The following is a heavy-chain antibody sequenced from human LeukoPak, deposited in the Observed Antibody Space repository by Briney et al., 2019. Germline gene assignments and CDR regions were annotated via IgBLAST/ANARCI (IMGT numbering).Heavy chain of an antibody. CDR1: GFTFSSYA. CDR3: AKDLNPPQNFAYSNYVPYGMDV. Sequence: PGGSLRLSCAASGFTFSSYAMSWVRQAPGKGLEWVSAISGSGGSTYYADSVKGRFTISRDNSKNTLYLQMNSLRAEDTAVYYCAKDLNPPQNFAYSNYVPYGMDVWGQGTTVTVSS. CDR2: ISGSGGST. J-gene: IGHJ6*02. V-gene: IGHV3-23*01. D-gene: IGHD4-4*01.